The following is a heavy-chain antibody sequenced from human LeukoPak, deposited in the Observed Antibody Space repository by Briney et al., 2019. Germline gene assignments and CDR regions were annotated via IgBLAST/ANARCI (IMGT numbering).Heavy chain of an antibody. CDR1: GFTFSSYA. CDR3: AKGSIGDYDGSGMFFGY. Sequence: PGGSLTLFCAAYGFTFSSYAMSWVRQAPGEGLGWVSAISGSGGSTYYADSVKGRFTISRGNSKNTLYLQMNSLRAEDTAVYYCAKGSIGDYDGSGMFFGYWGQGTLVTVSS. V-gene: IGHV3-23*01. J-gene: IGHJ4*02. D-gene: IGHD3-10*01. CDR2: ISGSGGST.